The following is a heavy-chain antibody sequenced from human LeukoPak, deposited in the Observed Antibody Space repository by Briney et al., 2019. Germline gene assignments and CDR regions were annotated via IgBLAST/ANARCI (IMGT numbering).Heavy chain of an antibody. CDR2: IYPSDSET. CDR3: ARWLVVGDPRGFDP. Sequence: GESLKISCKGSGYSFNTFWIGWVRQTPETGLEWMGNIYPSDSETKYKPSFQGQVTISVDKSISTAYLQWSSLKASDSAMYFCARWLVVGDPRGFDPWGQGTRVTVSS. CDR1: GYSFNTFW. D-gene: IGHD2-21*01. V-gene: IGHV5-51*01. J-gene: IGHJ5*02.